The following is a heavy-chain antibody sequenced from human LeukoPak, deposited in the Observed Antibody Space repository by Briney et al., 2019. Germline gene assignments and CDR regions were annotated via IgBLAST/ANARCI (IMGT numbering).Heavy chain of an antibody. D-gene: IGHD4-23*01. V-gene: IGHV4-31*03. Sequence: SETLSLTCTVSGYSISSGYYWGWIRQHPGKGLEWIGYIYYSGSTYYNPSLKSRVTISVDTSKNQFSLKLSSVAAADTAVYYCARGVNSGSYWFDPWGQGTLVTVSS. CDR2: IYYSGST. J-gene: IGHJ5*02. CDR3: ARGVNSGSYWFDP. CDR1: GYSISSGYY.